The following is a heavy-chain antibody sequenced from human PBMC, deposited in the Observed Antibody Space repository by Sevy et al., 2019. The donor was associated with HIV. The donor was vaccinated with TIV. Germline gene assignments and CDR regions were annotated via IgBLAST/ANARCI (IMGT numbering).Heavy chain of an antibody. D-gene: IGHD1-26*01. J-gene: IGHJ4*02. CDR2: IYYNGHI. Sequence: SETLSLTCTVSGGSITSLYWNWIRQPPGKGLEWIANIYYNGHINYNPSLKSRVTLSLDASKNQFSLRLSSVTAADTXXXXXXXEXAWGRGYSWGQGTLVTVSS. CDR3: XXEXAWGRGYS. CDR1: GGSITSLY. V-gene: IGHV4-59*08.